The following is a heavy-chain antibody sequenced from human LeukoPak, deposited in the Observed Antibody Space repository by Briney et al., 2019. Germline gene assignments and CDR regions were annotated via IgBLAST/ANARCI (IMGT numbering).Heavy chain of an antibody. CDR1: RGSISSIGYY. Sequence: PSETLSLTCTVSRGSISSIGYYWGWIRQPPGKGLEWIGTIYYAGSTYYNPSLKSRVTISIGPAENQFSLKLTSVTAADTAVYYCARPRYNWSYYFDDWSQGTLVTVSS. J-gene: IGHJ4*02. V-gene: IGHV4-39*01. CDR3: ARPRYNWSYYFDD. D-gene: IGHD1-20*01. CDR2: IYYAGST.